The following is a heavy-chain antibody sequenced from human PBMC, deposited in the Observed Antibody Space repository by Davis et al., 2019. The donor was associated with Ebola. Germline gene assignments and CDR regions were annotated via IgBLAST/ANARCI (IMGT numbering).Heavy chain of an antibody. CDR2: VSASGDIT. D-gene: IGHD3-16*01. V-gene: IGHV3-23*01. J-gene: IGHJ4*02. CDR1: GFSFSYYA. CDR3: ARGGETRLEY. Sequence: PGGSLRLSCAASGFSFSYYAMTWVRQAPGKGLDWVSYVSASGDITYYADSVKGRFTISRDNSKNTLSLQMNSLRAEDTAVYYCARGGETRLEYWDQGTLVTVSS.